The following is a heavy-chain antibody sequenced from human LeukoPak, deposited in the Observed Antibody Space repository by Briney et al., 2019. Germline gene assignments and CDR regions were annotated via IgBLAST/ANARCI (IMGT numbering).Heavy chain of an antibody. Sequence: SETLSLTCTVSGGSLTSYFWSWVRQPPGKGLEWIGFIYYSGSTNYNPSLKSRVTMSVDTSKNQFSLKLTSVTAADTAVYYCARHKIPDDYYSCFDCWGQGTLVTVSS. J-gene: IGHJ5*01. V-gene: IGHV4-59*08. D-gene: IGHD5-12*01. CDR1: GGSLTSYF. CDR3: ARHKIPDDYYSCFDC. CDR2: IYYSGST.